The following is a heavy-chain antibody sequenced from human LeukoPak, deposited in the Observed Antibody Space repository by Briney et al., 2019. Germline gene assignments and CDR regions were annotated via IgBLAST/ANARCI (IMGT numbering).Heavy chain of an antibody. V-gene: IGHV3-48*03. CDR2: ISSSGSTI. CDR1: GFTFSSYE. J-gene: IGHJ4*02. D-gene: IGHD1-26*01. Sequence: GGSLRLSCAASGFTFSSYEMNWVRQAPGKGLEWVSYISSSGSTIYYADSVKGRFTIYRDNAKNSLYLQINSLRAEDTAVYYCARARSGIVGAIYFFDYWGQGTLVTVSS. CDR3: ARARSGIVGAIYFFDY.